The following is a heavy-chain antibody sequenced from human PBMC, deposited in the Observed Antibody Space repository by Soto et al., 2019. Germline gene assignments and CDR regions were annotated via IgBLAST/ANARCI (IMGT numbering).Heavy chain of an antibody. V-gene: IGHV3-30-3*01. CDR2: ISYDGSNK. CDR3: ASSYYYDSSGRSYFDY. CDR1: GFTFSSYA. Sequence: SLRLSCAASGFTFSSYAMHWVRQAPGKGLEWVAVISYDGSNKYYADSVKGRFTISRDNSKNTLYLQMNSLRAEDTAVYYCASSYYYDSSGRSYFDYWGQGTLVTVSS. J-gene: IGHJ4*02. D-gene: IGHD3-22*01.